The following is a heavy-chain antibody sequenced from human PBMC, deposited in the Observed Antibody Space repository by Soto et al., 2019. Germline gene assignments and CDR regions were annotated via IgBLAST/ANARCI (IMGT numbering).Heavy chain of an antibody. J-gene: IGHJ6*02. CDR1: GYSFTSYW. CDR3: ARLVAAASTGGYYYGMDV. Sequence: GESLKISCKGSGYSFTSYWIGWVRQMPGKGLEWMGIIYPGDSDTRYSPSFQGQVTISADKSISTAYLQWSSLKASDTAMYYCARLVAAASTGGYYYGMDVWGQGTTVTVSS. CDR2: IYPGDSDT. V-gene: IGHV5-51*01. D-gene: IGHD6-13*01.